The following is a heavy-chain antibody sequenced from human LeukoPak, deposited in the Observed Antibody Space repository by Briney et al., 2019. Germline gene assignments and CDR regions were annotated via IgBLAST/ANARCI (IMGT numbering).Heavy chain of an antibody. CDR3: AKGAYDYIEIGYFDY. CDR2: IVASSGST. D-gene: IGHD5-12*01. V-gene: IGHV3-23*01. CDR1: GFTLSNSA. J-gene: IGHJ4*02. Sequence: GGSLRLSCAASGFTLSNSAMGWVRQAPGKGREWRSLIVASSGSTFYADSVNGRFTISRGNSKNTLYLQMSSLRADDTAVYYCAKGAYDYIEIGYFDYWGQGTLVTVSS.